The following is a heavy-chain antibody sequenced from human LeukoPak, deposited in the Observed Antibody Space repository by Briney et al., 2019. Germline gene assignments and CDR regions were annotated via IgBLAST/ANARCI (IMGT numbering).Heavy chain of an antibody. CDR1: GFTFSSNY. V-gene: IGHV3-53*04. Sequence: PGGSLRLSCAASGFTFSSNYMSWVRQAPGKGLEWVSVIYSGGSTYYADSVKGRFTISRHNSKNTLYLQMNSLRAEDTAVYYCAREFRSPRNSGYYYYYGMDVWGQGTTVTVSS. CDR3: AREFRSPRNSGYYYYYGMDV. CDR2: IYSGGST. J-gene: IGHJ6*02. D-gene: IGHD2/OR15-2a*01.